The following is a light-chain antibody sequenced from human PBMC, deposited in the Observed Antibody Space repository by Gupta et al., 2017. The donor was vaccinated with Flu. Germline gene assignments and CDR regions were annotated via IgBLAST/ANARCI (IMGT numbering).Light chain of an antibody. V-gene: IGLV1-51*01. J-gene: IGLJ2*01. CDR2: DNR. CDR3: GTWDNSLRGV. Sequence: QTVLTQPPSVSAAPGQKVTISCSGSSSDIGNNYVSWYQQFPRTAPKLLIYDNRQRLAVIPDRFSGCRSGTSASLDITGVQTGDEAVYYCGTWDNSLRGVFGGGTKLTVL. CDR1: SSDIGNNY.